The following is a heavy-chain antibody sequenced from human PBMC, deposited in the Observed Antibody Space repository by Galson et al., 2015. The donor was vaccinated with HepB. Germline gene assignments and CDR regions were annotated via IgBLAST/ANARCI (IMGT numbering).Heavy chain of an antibody. J-gene: IGHJ4*02. CDR3: ARDLRAAAQYYFDY. CDR1: GYTFTSYA. CDR2: INAGNGNT. V-gene: IGHV1-3*01. D-gene: IGHD6-13*01. Sequence: SVKVSCKASGYTFTSYAMHWVRQAPGQRLEWMGWINAGNGNTKYSQKFQGRVTITRDTSASTAYMELSSLRSEDTAVYYCARDLRAAAQYYFDYWGQGTLVTVSS.